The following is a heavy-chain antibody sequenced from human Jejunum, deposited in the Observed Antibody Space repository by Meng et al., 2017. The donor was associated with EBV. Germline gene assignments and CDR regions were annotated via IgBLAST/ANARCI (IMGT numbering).Heavy chain of an antibody. CDR3: AHRGYNFAFDY. D-gene: IGHD5-24*01. V-gene: IGHV2-5*02. J-gene: IGHJ4*02. CDR2: TYWDADK. Sequence: QITLKESGPTLVKPTQTLTLTCTFSGFSLSTSGVGVAWFRQPPGKALEWLALTYWDADKRYNPSLRDRLSITKDTSKNQVVLTMTNMDPVDTATYLCAHRGYNFAFDYWGQGALVTVSS. CDR1: GFSLSTSGVG.